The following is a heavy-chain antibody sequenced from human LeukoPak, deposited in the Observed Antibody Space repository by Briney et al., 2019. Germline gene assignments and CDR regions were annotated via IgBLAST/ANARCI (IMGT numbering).Heavy chain of an antibody. CDR2: IFHSGST. CDR3: ASGIAFDY. V-gene: IGHV4-38-2*02. D-gene: IGHD6-13*01. J-gene: IGHJ4*02. Sequence: SETLSLTCTVSGNSISSGYYWGWIRQPPGKGLEWIGSIFHSGSTYYDPSLKSRVTISVDTSKNQFSLKVRSVTAADTAVYYCASGIAFDYWGQGTLVTVSS. CDR1: GNSISSGYY.